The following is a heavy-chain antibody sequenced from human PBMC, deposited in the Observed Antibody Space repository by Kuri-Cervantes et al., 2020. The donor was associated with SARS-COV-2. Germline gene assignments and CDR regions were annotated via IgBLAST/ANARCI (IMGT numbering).Heavy chain of an antibody. D-gene: IGHD1-26*01. CDR3: ARGDFTAGFY. CDR1: GYTFTSFG. Sequence: ASVKVSCKTSGYTFTSFGTTWVRQAPGQGLEWLGWISGYSGNTDYAQRVQDRLILTRDISTSTAYMEPKSLRSDDSAVYFCARGDFTAGFYWGQGTQVTVSS. CDR2: ISGYSGNT. J-gene: IGHJ4*02. V-gene: IGHV1-18*01.